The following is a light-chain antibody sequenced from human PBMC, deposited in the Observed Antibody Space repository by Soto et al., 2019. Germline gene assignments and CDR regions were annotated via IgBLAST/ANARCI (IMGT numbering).Light chain of an antibody. CDR1: SSNIGAGYD. Sequence: QSVLTQPPSVSGAPGQRVTISCTGSSSNIGAGYDVQWYQPLPGAAPKLLIFGNSNRPSGVPDRFSGSRSGTSASLAITGLQAEDEADYFCQSYDISLSVSVIFGGGTQLTVL. V-gene: IGLV1-40*01. J-gene: IGLJ2*01. CDR3: QSYDISLSVSVI. CDR2: GNS.